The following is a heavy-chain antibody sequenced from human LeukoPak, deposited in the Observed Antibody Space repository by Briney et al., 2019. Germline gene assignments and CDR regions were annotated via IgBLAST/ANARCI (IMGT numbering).Heavy chain of an antibody. CDR3: ARDRNYYDSGKYHHYYDY. V-gene: IGHV3-7*01. D-gene: IGHD3-10*01. Sequence: PGGSLRLSCAASGFTFSSHWMSWVRQAPGKELEWVANIKEDGSLKYYMDSMKGRFTISRDSAKKSLYLQMNSLRAEDTAVYFCARDRNYYDSGKYHHYYDYWGQGALVTVSS. CDR1: GFTFSSHW. J-gene: IGHJ4*02. CDR2: IKEDGSLK.